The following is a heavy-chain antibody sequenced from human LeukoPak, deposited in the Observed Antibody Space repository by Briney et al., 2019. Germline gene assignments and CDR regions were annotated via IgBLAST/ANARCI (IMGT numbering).Heavy chain of an antibody. CDR3: AKVSGGGKLIVVVITLFDY. D-gene: IGHD3-22*01. V-gene: IGHV3-23*01. J-gene: IGHJ4*02. CDR2: ISGSGGST. Sequence: GGSLRLSCAASGFTFSSYAMSWVRQAPGKGLERVSAISGSGGSTYYADSVKGRFTISRDNSKNTPYLQMNSLRAEDTAVYHCAKVSGGGKLIVVVITLFDYWGQGTLVTVSS. CDR1: GFTFSSYA.